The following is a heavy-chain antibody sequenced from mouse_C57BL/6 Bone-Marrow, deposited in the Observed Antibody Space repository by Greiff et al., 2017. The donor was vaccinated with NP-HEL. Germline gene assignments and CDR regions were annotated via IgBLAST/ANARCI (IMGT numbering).Heavy chain of an antibody. CDR3: ARSELGQYFDV. D-gene: IGHD4-1*01. Sequence: LKQPGAELVMPGASVKLSCKASGYTFTSYWMHWVKQRPGQGLEWIGEIDPSDSYTNYNQKFKGKSTLTVDKSSSTAYMQLSSLTSEDSAVYYCARSELGQYFDVWGTGTTVTVSS. CDR1: GYTFTSYW. J-gene: IGHJ1*03. CDR2: IDPSDSYT. V-gene: IGHV1-69*01.